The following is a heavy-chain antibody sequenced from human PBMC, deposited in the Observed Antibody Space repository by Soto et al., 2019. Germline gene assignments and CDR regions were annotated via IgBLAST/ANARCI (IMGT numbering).Heavy chain of an antibody. D-gene: IGHD3-9*01. J-gene: IGHJ4*02. Sequence: PSETLSLTCTVSGGSISSYYWSWIRQPPGKGLEWIGYIYYSGSTNYNPSLNSRVTISVDTSKNQFSLKLTSVTAADTAVYYCAGSILTGFYAYFDYWGQGTLVTVSS. CDR1: GGSISSYY. CDR3: AGSILTGFYAYFDY. V-gene: IGHV4-59*12. CDR2: IYYSGST.